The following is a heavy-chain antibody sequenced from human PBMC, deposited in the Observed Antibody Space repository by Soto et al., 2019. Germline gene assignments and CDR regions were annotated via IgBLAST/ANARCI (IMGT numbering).Heavy chain of an antibody. CDR1: GFTFSSYA. J-gene: IGHJ6*02. Sequence: EVQLLESGGGLVQPGGSLRLSCAASGFTFSSYAMSWVRQAPGKGLEWVSAISGSGGSTYYADSVKGRFTISRDNSKNTLYLQMNSLRAEDTAVYYCAKTKSNDSSGYYRSYYYYGMDVWGQGTTVTVSS. CDR3: AKTKSNDSSGYYRSYYYYGMDV. CDR2: ISGSGGST. V-gene: IGHV3-23*01. D-gene: IGHD3-22*01.